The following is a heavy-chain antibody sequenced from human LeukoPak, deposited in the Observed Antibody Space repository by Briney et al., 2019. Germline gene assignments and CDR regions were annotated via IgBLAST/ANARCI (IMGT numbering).Heavy chain of an antibody. D-gene: IGHD3-9*01. CDR3: TRLCYDILTGYHNWFDP. Sequence: GSLRLSFAASGFTFIGSAMHWVRQASGKGREWVGRIRSKANSYATAYAASVKGRFTISRDDSKNTAYLQMNSLKTEDTAVYYCTRLCYDILTGYHNWFDPWGQGTLVTVSS. J-gene: IGHJ5*02. CDR1: GFTFIGSA. CDR2: IRSKANSYAT. V-gene: IGHV3-73*01.